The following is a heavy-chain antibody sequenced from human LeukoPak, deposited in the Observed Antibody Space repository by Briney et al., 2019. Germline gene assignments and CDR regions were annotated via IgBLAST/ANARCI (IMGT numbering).Heavy chain of an antibody. V-gene: IGHV1-69*01. Sequence: SVKVSCKASGGTFSSYATSWVRQAPGQGLEWMGGIIPIFGTANYAQKFQGRVTITADESTSTAYMELSSLRSEDTAVYYCARMGSGYRAYFDYWGQGTLVTVSS. D-gene: IGHD3-22*01. CDR1: GGTFSSYA. CDR3: ARMGSGYRAYFDY. J-gene: IGHJ4*02. CDR2: IIPIFGTA.